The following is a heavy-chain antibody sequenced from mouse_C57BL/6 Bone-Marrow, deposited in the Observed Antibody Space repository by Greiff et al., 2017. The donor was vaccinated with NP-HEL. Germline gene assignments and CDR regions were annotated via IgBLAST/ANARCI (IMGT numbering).Heavy chain of an antibody. J-gene: IGHJ4*01. CDR2: IHPNSGST. V-gene: IGHV1-64*01. CDR1: GYTFTSYW. D-gene: IGHD2-2*01. Sequence: QVHVKQPGAELVKPGASVKLSCKASGYTFTSYWMHWVKQRPGQGLEWIGMIHPNSGSTNYNEKFKSKATLTVDKSSSTAYMQLSSLTSEDSAVYYCARGLLWLRRRDYYAMDYWGQGTSVTVSS. CDR3: ARGLLWLRRRDYYAMDY.